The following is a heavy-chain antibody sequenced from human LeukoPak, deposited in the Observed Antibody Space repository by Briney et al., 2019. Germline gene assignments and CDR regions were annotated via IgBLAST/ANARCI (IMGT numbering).Heavy chain of an antibody. CDR2: ISPTSSYI. V-gene: IGHV3-21*01. CDR1: GFTFSSYS. CDR3: ARVWATFNPFDY. D-gene: IGHD2/OR15-2a*01. Sequence: PGGSLRLSCAASGFTFSSYSMNWVRQAPGKGLEWVSSISPTSSYIYYADSVKGRFTISRTNAKNSLSLQMNSLRAEDTAVYYCARVWATFNPFDYWGQGTLVTVSS. J-gene: IGHJ4*02.